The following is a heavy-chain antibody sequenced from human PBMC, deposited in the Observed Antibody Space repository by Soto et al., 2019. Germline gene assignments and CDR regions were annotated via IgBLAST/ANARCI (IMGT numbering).Heavy chain of an antibody. CDR2: INHSGST. J-gene: IGHJ4*02. CDR1: GGSFSGYY. D-gene: IGHD3-10*01. V-gene: IGHV4-34*01. CDR3: AVTPPTYYYGSGSYYSFDY. Sequence: PSETLSLTCAVYGGSFSGYYWSWIRQPPGKGLEWIGEINHSGSTNYNPSLKSRVTISVDTSKNQFSLKLSSVTAADTAVYYCAVTPPTYYYGSGSYYSFDYWGQGTLVTVS.